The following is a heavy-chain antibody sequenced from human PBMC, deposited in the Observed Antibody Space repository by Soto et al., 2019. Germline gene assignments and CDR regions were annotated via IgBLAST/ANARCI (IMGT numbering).Heavy chain of an antibody. CDR2: TYYRSNWYT. Sequence: TPSLTCAIPGDSVSTNSPTWDWIRHSPSRGLEWLGRTYYRSNWYTDYAVSVKGRITISPDTSNNQRSLQLNSVTPDDTAVYYCARLMGNSWLDSWGQGTLVTVSS. V-gene: IGHV6-1*01. D-gene: IGHD2-8*01. J-gene: IGHJ5*01. CDR1: GDSVSTNSPT. CDR3: ARLMGNSWLDS.